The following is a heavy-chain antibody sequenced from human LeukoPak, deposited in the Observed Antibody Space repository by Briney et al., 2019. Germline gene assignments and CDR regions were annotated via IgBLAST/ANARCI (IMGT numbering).Heavy chain of an antibody. CDR1: GFTFSSYA. Sequence: NPGGSLRLSCAASGFTFSSYAMHWVRQAPGKGLEWVSSISSSSSYVYYADSVKGRFTISRDNAKNSLYLQMNSLRAEDTAVYYCARDRESGSYTFDYWGQGTLVTVSS. CDR2: ISSSSSYV. J-gene: IGHJ4*02. V-gene: IGHV3-21*01. D-gene: IGHD1-26*01. CDR3: ARDRESGSYTFDY.